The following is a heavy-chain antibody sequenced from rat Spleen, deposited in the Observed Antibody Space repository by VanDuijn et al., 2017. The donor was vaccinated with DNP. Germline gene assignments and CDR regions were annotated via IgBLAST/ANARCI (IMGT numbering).Heavy chain of an antibody. J-gene: IGHJ4*01. V-gene: IGHV5-22*01. CDR1: GFTFSDYY. Sequence: EVQLVESGGGLVQPGRSLKLSCAASGFTFSDYYMAWVRQAPKKGLEWVASISYEGSSTYYGDSVKGRFTISRDNAKSTLYLQMNSLKSEDTATYYCARLNYGSYDYAMDAWGQGTSVTVSS. CDR2: ISYEGSST. CDR3: ARLNYGSYDYAMDA. D-gene: IGHD1-3*01.